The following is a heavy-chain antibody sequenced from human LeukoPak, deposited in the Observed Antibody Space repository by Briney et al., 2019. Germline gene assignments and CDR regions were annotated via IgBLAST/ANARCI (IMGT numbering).Heavy chain of an antibody. Sequence: SETLSLTCAVYGGSFSGYYWSWIRQPPGKGLEWIGEINHSGSTNYNPSLKSRVTISVDSSKNQFSLRLSSVTTADTAVYYCAKSDGYGLIDYWGQGTLVTVSS. D-gene: IGHD5-24*01. V-gene: IGHV4-34*01. J-gene: IGHJ4*02. CDR3: AKSDGYGLIDY. CDR1: GGSFSGYY. CDR2: INHSGST.